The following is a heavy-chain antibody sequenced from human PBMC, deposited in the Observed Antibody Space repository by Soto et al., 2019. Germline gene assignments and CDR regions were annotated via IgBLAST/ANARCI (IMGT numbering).Heavy chain of an antibody. J-gene: IGHJ5*02. CDR1: GFSLSTSGAA. CDR2: IYWDGDK. CDR3: AHRATMTIFGLIIDNGIWFDP. V-gene: IGHV2-5*02. D-gene: IGHD3-3*01. Sequence: QNNLIESGPPLVKPTQTLTLTCTFSGFSLSTSGAAVGWVRQPPGRALEWLALIYWDGDKRYNASLGNRLTITKDTSMNQVVLTLTNVDPADTATYYCAHRATMTIFGLIIDNGIWFDPWGQGTRVIVSS.